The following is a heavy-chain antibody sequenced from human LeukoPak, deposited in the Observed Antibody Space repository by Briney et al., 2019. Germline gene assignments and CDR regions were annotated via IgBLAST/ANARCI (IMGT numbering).Heavy chain of an antibody. CDR1: GGTFSSYA. D-gene: IGHD2-21*02. CDR2: IIPILGIA. J-gene: IGHJ5*02. V-gene: IGHV1-69*04. CDR3: ARDLEYCGGDCYPNWFDP. Sequence: ASVKVSCKASGGTFSSYAISWVRQAPGQGLEWMGRIIPILGIANYAQKFQGRVTITADKSTSTAYMELSSLRSEDTAVYYCARDLEYCGGDCYPNWFDPWGQGTLVTVSS.